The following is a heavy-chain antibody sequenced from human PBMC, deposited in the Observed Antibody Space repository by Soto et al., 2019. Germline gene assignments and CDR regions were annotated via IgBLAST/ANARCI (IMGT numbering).Heavy chain of an antibody. CDR2: ISGSGGSR. D-gene: IGHD5-18*01. J-gene: IGHJ6*02. CDR1: GFNFSSFA. V-gene: IGHV3-23*01. CDR3: AKEGTAEWIHYYYPTDV. Sequence: EVQLLESGGGLVQPGGSLRLSCAGSGFNFSSFAMTWVRQAPGKGLEWVSTISGSGGSRFYAASVKGRFTLTRDNSTDTMYIQMNSLRVEDTAFYYCAKEGTAEWIHYYYPTDVWGRGTPVTVSS.